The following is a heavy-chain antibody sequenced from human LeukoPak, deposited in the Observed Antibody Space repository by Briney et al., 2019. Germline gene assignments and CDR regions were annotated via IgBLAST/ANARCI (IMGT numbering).Heavy chain of an antibody. CDR1: GYTFTGYY. CDR3: AREITHTVTIFDY. CDR2: INPNSGGT. Sequence: PGASVKVSCKASGYTFTGYYMHWVRQAPGQGLEWMGWINPNSGGTNYAQKFQGRVTMTRDTSISTAYMELSRLRSDDTAVYYCAREITHTVTIFDYWGQGTLVTVSS. V-gene: IGHV1-2*02. J-gene: IGHJ4*02. D-gene: IGHD3-3*01.